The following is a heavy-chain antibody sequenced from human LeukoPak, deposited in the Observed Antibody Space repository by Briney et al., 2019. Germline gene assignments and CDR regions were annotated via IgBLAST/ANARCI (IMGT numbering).Heavy chain of an antibody. J-gene: IGHJ4*02. Sequence: SETLSLTCTVSGGSISSYYWSWLRQPPGKGLEWIGYIYYSGSTNYNPSLKSRVTISVDTSKNQFSLKLSSVTAADTAVYYCARTRGYSGYDLFDYWGQGTLVTVSS. D-gene: IGHD5-12*01. CDR3: ARTRGYSGYDLFDY. V-gene: IGHV4-59*01. CDR2: IYYSGST. CDR1: GGSISSYY.